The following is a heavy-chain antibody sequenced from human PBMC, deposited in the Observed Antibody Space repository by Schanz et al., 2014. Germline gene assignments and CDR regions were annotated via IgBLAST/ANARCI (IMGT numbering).Heavy chain of an antibody. D-gene: IGHD3-10*01. Sequence: DVQLVDSGGGLVQPGGSLRLSCAASGFTVSNSYIHWVRQAPGKGLEWVSTIYSSGSTYYADSVTVRFTISRDNSMNTMYLQMNSLRSDDAAVYYCARAQGVIRVYYGVDVWGQGTTVTVSS. CDR1: GFTVSNSY. V-gene: IGHV3-53*04. CDR3: ARAQGVIRVYYGVDV. CDR2: IYSSGST. J-gene: IGHJ6*02.